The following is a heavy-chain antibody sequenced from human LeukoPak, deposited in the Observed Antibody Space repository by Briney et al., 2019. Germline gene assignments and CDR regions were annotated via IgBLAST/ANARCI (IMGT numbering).Heavy chain of an antibody. CDR2: ISGYSGNS. J-gene: IGHJ4*02. Sequence: GASVKVSCKASGYAFDSFGISWVRQAPGRGLEWMGWISGYSGNSNSAQTLQGRLIMTTDNSTGTAYMDLRSLTSDDTAFYYSLRVGATYGDPLEFDYWGQGTLVTVSS. D-gene: IGHD4-17*01. V-gene: IGHV1-18*01. CDR1: GYAFDSFG. CDR3: LRVGATYGDPLEFDY.